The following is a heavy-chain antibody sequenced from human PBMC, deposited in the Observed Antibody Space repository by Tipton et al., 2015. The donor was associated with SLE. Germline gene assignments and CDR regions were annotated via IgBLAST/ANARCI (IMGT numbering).Heavy chain of an antibody. D-gene: IGHD3-16*01. CDR1: GFTFRSYW. J-gene: IGHJ6*02. CDR3: AGLYGMDV. Sequence: SLRLSCAASGFTFRSYWLRWARQAPGKGLEWVANIKQDGSEKDYVDSVKGRFTISRDNAKNSLYLQMNSLRAEDTAVYYCAGLYGMDVWGQGTTVTVSS. CDR2: IKQDGSEK. V-gene: IGHV3-7*01.